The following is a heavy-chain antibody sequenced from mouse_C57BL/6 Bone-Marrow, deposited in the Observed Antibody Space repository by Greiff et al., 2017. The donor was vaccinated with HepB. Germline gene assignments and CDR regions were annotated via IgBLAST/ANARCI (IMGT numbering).Heavy chain of an antibody. CDR1: GFTFSDYY. D-gene: IGHD1-1*01. Sequence: EVQLVESGGGLVQPGGSLKLSCAASGFTFSDYYMYWVRQTPEKRLEWVAYISNGGGSTYYPDTVKGRFTISRDNAKNTLYLQMSRLKSEDTAMYYCARHGGTTGYFDVWGTGTTVTVSS. CDR3: ARHGGTTGYFDV. J-gene: IGHJ1*03. CDR2: ISNGGGST. V-gene: IGHV5-12*01.